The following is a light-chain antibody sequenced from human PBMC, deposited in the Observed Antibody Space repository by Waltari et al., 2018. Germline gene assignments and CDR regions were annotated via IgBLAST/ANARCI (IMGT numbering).Light chain of an antibody. CDR1: QGIRDY. J-gene: IGKJ4*01. V-gene: IGKV1-9*01. Sequence: DIQLTQSPSFLSASVGDRVTITCRASQGIRDYLAWFQQKAGKAPKLLIYAAYTLQSGVPSRFSGSGAGTEFTLTISSLQPEDFATYYCQQLNSYPLTFGGGTKVEIK. CDR3: QQLNSYPLT. CDR2: AAY.